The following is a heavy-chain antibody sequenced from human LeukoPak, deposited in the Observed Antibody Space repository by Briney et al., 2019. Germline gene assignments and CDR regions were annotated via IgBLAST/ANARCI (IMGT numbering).Heavy chain of an antibody. J-gene: IGHJ4*02. D-gene: IGHD3-22*01. CDR3: AKDLQRYYYDSSGYLN. Sequence: GGSLRLSCAPSGFTFSSYSMRWLRQAPGKGLEWVATISGSGGSKYYADSVKGRFTISRDNSKNTLYLQMNSLRAEDTAVYYCAKDLQRYYYDSSGYLNRGQGTLVTVSS. V-gene: IGHV3-23*01. CDR2: ISGSGGSK. CDR1: GFTFSSYS.